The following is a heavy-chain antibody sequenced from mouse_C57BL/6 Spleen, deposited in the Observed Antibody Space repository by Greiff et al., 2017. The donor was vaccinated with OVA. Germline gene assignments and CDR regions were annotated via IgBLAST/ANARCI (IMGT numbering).Heavy chain of an antibody. V-gene: IGHV1-55*01. D-gene: IGHD3-2*02. CDR1: GYTFTSYW. Sequence: QVQLQQPGAELVKPGASVKMSCKASGYTFTSYWITWVKQRPGQGLEWIGDIYPGSGSTNYNEKFKSKATLTVDTSSSTAYMQLSSLTSEDSAVYYCARERNSSGWFAYWGQGTLVTVSA. CDR2: IYPGSGST. J-gene: IGHJ3*01. CDR3: ARERNSSGWFAY.